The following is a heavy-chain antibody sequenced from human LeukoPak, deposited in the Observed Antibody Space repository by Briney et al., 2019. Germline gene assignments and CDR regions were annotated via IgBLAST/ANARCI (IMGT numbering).Heavy chain of an antibody. CDR2: ISYSGVT. Sequence: PSETLSLTCSVSGGSISSDYWSWIRQPPGRGLEWIGYISYSGVTSYSPSLQSRVSMSLDTSKNQFSLKLTSVTAADTAVYFCATDLLVSANAFDIWGQGTVVDISS. V-gene: IGHV4-59*12. D-gene: IGHD2-8*02. J-gene: IGHJ3*02. CDR3: ATDLLVSANAFDI. CDR1: GGSISSDY.